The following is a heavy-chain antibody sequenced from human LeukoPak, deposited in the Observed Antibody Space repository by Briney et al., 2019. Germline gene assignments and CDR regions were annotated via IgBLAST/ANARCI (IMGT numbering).Heavy chain of an antibody. CDR1: GYTFTGYY. V-gene: IGHV1-2*02. Sequence: ASVKVSCKASGYTFTGYYMHWVRQAPGKGREWMGWINPNSGGTNYAQKFQGRGTMTRDTTISPAYMELSRLRSDDTAVYYCARGLNHGSGSYSLDYYYYGMDVWGQGTTVTVSS. J-gene: IGHJ6*02. D-gene: IGHD3-10*01. CDR2: INPNSGGT. CDR3: ARGLNHGSGSYSLDYYYYGMDV.